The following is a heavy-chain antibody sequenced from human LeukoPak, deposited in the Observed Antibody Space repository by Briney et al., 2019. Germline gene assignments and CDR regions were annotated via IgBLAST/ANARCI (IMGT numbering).Heavy chain of an antibody. Sequence: PGGSLRLSCAASRFIFTNYWIHWVRQAPGMGLVWVSHVNNDGSATSYADPVKGRFTISRDSAKNTVYLHMNSLRVEDTAVYYCTSFFETNWGQGTLVTVSS. CDR2: VNNDGSAT. CDR3: TSFFETN. D-gene: IGHD2/OR15-2a*01. V-gene: IGHV3-74*01. CDR1: RFIFTNYW. J-gene: IGHJ4*02.